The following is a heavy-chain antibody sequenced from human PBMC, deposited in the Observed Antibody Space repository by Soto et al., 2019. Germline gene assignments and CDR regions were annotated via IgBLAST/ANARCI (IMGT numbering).Heavy chain of an antibody. Sequence: SETLSLTCAVYGGSFSGYYWSWIRQPPGKGLEWIGEINHRGSTNYNPSLTSRVTISVDTSKNQFSLKLSSVTAADTAVYYCARGQWELRFHHWGQGTLVTVSS. CDR3: ARGQWELRFHH. V-gene: IGHV4-34*01. CDR1: GGSFSGYY. J-gene: IGHJ1*01. D-gene: IGHD1-26*01. CDR2: INHRGST.